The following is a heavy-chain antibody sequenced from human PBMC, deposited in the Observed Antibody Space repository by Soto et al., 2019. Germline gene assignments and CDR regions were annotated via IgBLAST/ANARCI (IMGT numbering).Heavy chain of an antibody. CDR3: VNLGGGDYFDY. CDR1: GFTFSSYA. D-gene: IGHD3-10*01. Sequence: EVQLVESGGGLVQPGGSLRLSCSASGFTFSSYAMHWVRQAPGKGLEYVSAISSNGGSTYYADSVKGRFTISRDNSKNTLYLQMSSLRAEDTAVYYCVNLGGGDYFDYWGQGTLVTVSS. V-gene: IGHV3-64D*06. J-gene: IGHJ4*02. CDR2: ISSNGGST.